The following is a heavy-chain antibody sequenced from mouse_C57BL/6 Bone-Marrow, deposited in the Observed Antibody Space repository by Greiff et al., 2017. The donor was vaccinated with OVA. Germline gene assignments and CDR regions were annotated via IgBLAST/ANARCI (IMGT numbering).Heavy chain of an antibody. CDR3: ARYPYYYGSSFAY. CDR2: IYPRSGNT. Sequence: VKLMESGAELARPGASVKLSCKASGYTFTSYGISWVKQRTGQGLEWIGEIYPRSGNTYYNEKFKGKATLTADKSSSTAYMELRSLTSEDSAVYFCARYPYYYGSSFAYWGQGTLVTVSA. J-gene: IGHJ3*01. V-gene: IGHV1-81*01. D-gene: IGHD1-1*01. CDR1: GYTFTSYG.